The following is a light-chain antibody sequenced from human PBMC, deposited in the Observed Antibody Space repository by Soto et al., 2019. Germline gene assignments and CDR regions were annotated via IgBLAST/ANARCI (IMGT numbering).Light chain of an antibody. J-gene: IGKJ4*01. V-gene: IGKV3-15*01. CDR1: QSVSSN. CDR2: GAS. CDR3: QQYNNWPSLT. Sequence: EIVMTQSPATLSVSPGERATLSCGASQSVSSNLARYQQNPGQAPRLLIYGASTRATDIPARFSGSGSGTEFTLTISSLQSEDFAVYYCQQYNNWPSLTLGGGTKVDIK.